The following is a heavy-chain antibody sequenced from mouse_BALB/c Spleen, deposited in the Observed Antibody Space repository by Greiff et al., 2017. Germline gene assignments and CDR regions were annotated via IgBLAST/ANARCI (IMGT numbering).Heavy chain of an antibody. CDR2: ISSGSSTI. CDR1: GFTFSSFG. Sequence: EVQRVESGGGLVQPGGSRKLSCAASGFTFSSFGMHWVRQAPEKGLEWVAYISSGSSTIYYADTVKGRFTISRDNPKNTLFLQMTSLRSEDTAMYYCARSAYGNYAWFAYWGQGTLVTVSA. V-gene: IGHV5-17*02. CDR3: ARSAYGNYAWFAY. D-gene: IGHD2-1*01. J-gene: IGHJ3*01.